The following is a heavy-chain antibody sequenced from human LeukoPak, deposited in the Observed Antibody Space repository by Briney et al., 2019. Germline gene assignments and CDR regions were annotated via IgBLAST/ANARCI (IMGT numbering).Heavy chain of an antibody. Sequence: SETLSLTCTVSGASISAYYWNWIRQPAGKGLEWIGHFYARGNSIYNPSLKSRVTMSVDTSKSHFSLKLRSVTAADSAVYYCAKKLPGAGLFDSWGLGTLVTVSS. CDR3: AKKLPGAGLFDS. CDR2: FYARGNS. CDR1: GASISAYY. D-gene: IGHD1-1*01. V-gene: IGHV4-4*07. J-gene: IGHJ4*01.